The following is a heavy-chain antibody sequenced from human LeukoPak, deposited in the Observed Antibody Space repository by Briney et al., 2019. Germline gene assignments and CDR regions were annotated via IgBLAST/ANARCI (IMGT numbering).Heavy chain of an antibody. Sequence: PSETLSLTCTVSGGSISSGDYYWSWIRQPPGKGLEWIGYIYYSGSTYYNPSLKSRVTISVDTSKNQFSLKLSSVTAADTAVYNCARQIYLLWFGELENWFDPWGQGTLVTVSS. V-gene: IGHV4-30-4*01. J-gene: IGHJ5*02. D-gene: IGHD3-10*01. CDR1: GGSISSGDYY. CDR2: IYYSGST. CDR3: ARQIYLLWFGELENWFDP.